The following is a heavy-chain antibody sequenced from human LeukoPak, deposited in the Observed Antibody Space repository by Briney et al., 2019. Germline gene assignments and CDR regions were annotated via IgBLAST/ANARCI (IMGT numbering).Heavy chain of an antibody. V-gene: IGHV3-30*18. CDR3: ANPRRFYDSSGYILG. D-gene: IGHD3-22*01. J-gene: IGHJ4*02. CDR1: GFTFSSYG. Sequence: GGSLRLSCAASGFTFSSYGMHWVRQAPGKGLEWVAVISYDGSNKYYADSVKGRFTISRDNSKNTLYLQMNSLRAEDTAVYYCANPRRFYDSSGYILGWGQGTLVTVSS. CDR2: ISYDGSNK.